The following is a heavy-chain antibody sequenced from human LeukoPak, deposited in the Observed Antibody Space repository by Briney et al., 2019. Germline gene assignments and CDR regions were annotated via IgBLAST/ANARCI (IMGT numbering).Heavy chain of an antibody. CDR1: EFTFSSYA. Sequence: PGRSLRLSCAASEFTFSSYAMHWVRQAPGKGLEWVAVISYDGSNKYYADSVKGRFTISRDNSKNTLYLQMNSLRAEDTAVYYCARDRGDILTGYYKDWGQGTLVTVSS. J-gene: IGHJ4*02. D-gene: IGHD3-9*01. V-gene: IGHV3-30-3*01. CDR2: ISYDGSNK. CDR3: ARDRGDILTGYYKD.